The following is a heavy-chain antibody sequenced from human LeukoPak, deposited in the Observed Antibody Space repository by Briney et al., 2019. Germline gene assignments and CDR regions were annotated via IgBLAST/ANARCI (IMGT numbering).Heavy chain of an antibody. J-gene: IGHJ4*02. V-gene: IGHV3-33*06. D-gene: IGHD3-10*01. CDR3: AKDLGSHGDYADY. Sequence: PGGSLRLSCAASGFTFSSYGVHWVRQAPGKGLEWVAVIWYDGSNKYYADSVKGRFTISRDNSKNTLYLQMNSLRAEDTAVYYCAKDLGSHGDYADYWGQGTLVTVSS. CDR2: IWYDGSNK. CDR1: GFTFSSYG.